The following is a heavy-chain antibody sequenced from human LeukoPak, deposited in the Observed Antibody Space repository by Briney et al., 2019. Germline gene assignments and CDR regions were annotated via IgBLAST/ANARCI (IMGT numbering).Heavy chain of an antibody. CDR1: GGSISSGGYS. CDR3: ARAHGALHRYYGMDV. CDR2: IYHSGST. J-gene: IGHJ6*02. D-gene: IGHD3-10*01. V-gene: IGHV4-30-2*01. Sequence: SQTLSLTCAVSGGSISSGGYSWSWIRQPPGQGLAWIGYIYHSGSTYYNPSLKSRVTISVDRSKNQFSLKLSSVTAADTAVYYCARAHGALHRYYGMDVWGQGTTVTVSS.